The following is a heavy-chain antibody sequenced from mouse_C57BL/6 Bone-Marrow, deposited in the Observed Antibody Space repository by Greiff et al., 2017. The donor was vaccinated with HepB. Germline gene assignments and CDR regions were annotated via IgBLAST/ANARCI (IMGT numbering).Heavy chain of an antibody. CDR1: GFNIKNTY. CDR2: IDPANGNT. J-gene: IGHJ4*01. Sequence: VHVKQSVAELVRPGASVKLSCTASGFNIKNTYMHWVKQRPEQGLEWIGRIDPANGNTKYAPKFQGKATITADTSSNTAYLQLSSLTSEDTAIYYCARILGSSYDYYAMDYWGQGTSVTVSS. V-gene: IGHV14-3*01. D-gene: IGHD1-1*01. CDR3: ARILGSSYDYYAMDY.